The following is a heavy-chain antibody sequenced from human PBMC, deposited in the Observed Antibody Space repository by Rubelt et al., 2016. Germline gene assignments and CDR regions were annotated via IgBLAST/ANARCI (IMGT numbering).Heavy chain of an antibody. CDR3: AKYIVVVTAIPDAFDI. D-gene: IGHD2-21*02. Sequence: VQLVESGGGVVQPGRSLRLSCAASGFTFSSYAMSWVRQAPGKGLEWVSAISGSGGSTYYADSVKGRFTISRDKSKNTLYLQMNSLRAEDTAVYYCAKYIVVVTAIPDAFDIWGQGTMVTVSS. V-gene: IGHV3-23*04. CDR1: GFTFSSYA. CDR2: ISGSGGST. J-gene: IGHJ3*02.